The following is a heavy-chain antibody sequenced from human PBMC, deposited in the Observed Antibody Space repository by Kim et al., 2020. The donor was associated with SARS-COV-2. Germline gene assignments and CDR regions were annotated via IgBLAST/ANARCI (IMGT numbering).Heavy chain of an antibody. CDR2: ISYDGSNK. CDR3: ARESRYDNDYYGMDV. J-gene: IGHJ6*02. D-gene: IGHD5-12*01. Sequence: GGSLRLSCAASGFTFSSYAMHWVRQAPGKGLEWVAVISYDGSNKYYADSVKGRFTISRDNSKNTLYLQMNSLRAEDTAVYYCARESRYDNDYYGMDVWGQGTTVTVSS. CDR1: GFTFSSYA. V-gene: IGHV3-30-3*01.